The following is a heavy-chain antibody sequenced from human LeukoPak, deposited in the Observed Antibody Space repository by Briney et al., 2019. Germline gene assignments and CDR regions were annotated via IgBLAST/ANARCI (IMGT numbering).Heavy chain of an antibody. J-gene: IGHJ6*03. CDR3: ARDIRSHDGPGGYYYYYMDV. CDR2: IYASGNT. V-gene: IGHV4-4*07. Sequence: SETLSLTCTVSGDSISDSYRSWIRQPAGKGLEWIGRIYASGNTNYNPSLKSRVTMSVDTSNNQFSLTLSSVTAADTAVYHCARDIRSHDGPGGYYYYYMDVWGKGTTVTVSS. D-gene: IGHD5-24*01. CDR1: GDSISDSY.